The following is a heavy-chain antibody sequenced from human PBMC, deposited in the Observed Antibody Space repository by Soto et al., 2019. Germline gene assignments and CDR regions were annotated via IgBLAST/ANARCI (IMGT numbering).Heavy chain of an antibody. J-gene: IGHJ4*02. V-gene: IGHV1-8*02. CDR2: VNADHGNA. CDR1: GYTFTNYD. D-gene: IGHD2-15*01. Sequence: QVQVVQSKAEVKKPGASVKVSCKTSGYTFTNYDINWVRQAPGQGLEWMGWVNADHGNACYARQFQGRITMTSDTSTRTVYMELNNIAADDSAVAFCEVAAAGYWGQGTMVTVSS. CDR3: EVAAAGY.